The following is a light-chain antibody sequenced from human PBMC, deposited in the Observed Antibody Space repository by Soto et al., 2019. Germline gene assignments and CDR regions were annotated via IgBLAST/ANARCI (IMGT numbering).Light chain of an antibody. V-gene: IGKV3-20*01. CDR3: QQYGSSPPLLT. J-gene: IGKJ4*01. CDR2: GAS. CDR1: QSVSSSY. Sequence: EIVLTQSPGTLSLSPGERATLSCRASQSVSSSYLAWYQQKPGQAPRLLIYGASSRATGIPDRFSGSGSGTDFTLTISRLEPEDFEVYYCQQYGSSPPLLTFGGGTKVEIK.